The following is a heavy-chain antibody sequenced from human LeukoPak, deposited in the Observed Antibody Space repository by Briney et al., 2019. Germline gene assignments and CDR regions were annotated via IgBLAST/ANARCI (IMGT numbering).Heavy chain of an antibody. CDR3: ARDGGYCSGGSCYEGSYYYYGMDV. J-gene: IGHJ6*02. Sequence: SETLSLTCAVYGVSFSGYYWSWIRQPPGKGLEWIGEINHSGGTNYNPSLKSRVTISVDTSKNQFSLKLSSVTAADTAVYYCARDGGYCSGGSCYEGSYYYYGMDVWGQGTTVTVSS. CDR2: INHSGGT. V-gene: IGHV4-34*01. D-gene: IGHD2-15*01. CDR1: GVSFSGYY.